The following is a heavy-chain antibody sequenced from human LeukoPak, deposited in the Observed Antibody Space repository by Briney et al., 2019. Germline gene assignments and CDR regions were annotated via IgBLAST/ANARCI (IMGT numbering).Heavy chain of an antibody. CDR1: GYTFTTYA. CDR3: ARAPYDILTGYSLNWFDP. CDR2: INGDNGNT. D-gene: IGHD3-9*01. V-gene: IGHV1-3*01. Sequence: GASVTVSCKASGYTFTTYAMHWVRPAPGQRLEWMGWINGDNGNTKYSQKFQGRVTITRDTSAYTAYMELRSLSSADTAVYFCARAPYDILTGYSLNWFDPWGQGTLVTVSS. J-gene: IGHJ5*02.